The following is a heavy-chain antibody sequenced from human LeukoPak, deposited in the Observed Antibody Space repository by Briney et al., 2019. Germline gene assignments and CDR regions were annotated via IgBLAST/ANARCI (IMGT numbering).Heavy chain of an antibody. Sequence: SETLSLTCAVYGGSFSGYYWSWIRQPPGKGLEWIGEINHSGSTNYNPSLKSRVTISVDTSKNQFSLKLSSVTAADTAVYYCARGRYYDSRFNYWGQGTLVTVSS. V-gene: IGHV4-34*01. CDR3: ARGRYYDSRFNY. CDR2: INHSGST. J-gene: IGHJ4*02. D-gene: IGHD3-22*01. CDR1: GGSFSGYY.